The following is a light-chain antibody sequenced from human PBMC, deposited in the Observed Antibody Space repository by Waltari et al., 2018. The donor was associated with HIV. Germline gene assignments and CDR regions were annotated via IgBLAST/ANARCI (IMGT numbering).Light chain of an antibody. V-gene: IGLV3-1*01. Sequence: SYELTQPPSVSVSPGQTATITCSGDQLGEKYVCWYQQKPGQAPVLVIYQDSKRPSGILERVSGSNSGNTATLTISGTQAMDEADYFCQAWDTSTYVFGPGTKVTVL. J-gene: IGLJ1*01. CDR2: QDS. CDR1: QLGEKY. CDR3: QAWDTSTYV.